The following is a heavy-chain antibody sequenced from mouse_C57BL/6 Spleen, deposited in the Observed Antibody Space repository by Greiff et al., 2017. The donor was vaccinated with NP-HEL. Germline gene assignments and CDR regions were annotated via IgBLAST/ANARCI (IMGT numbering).Heavy chain of an antibody. CDR2: INPNNGGT. D-gene: IGHD1-1*01. Sequence: EVQLQQSGPELVKPGASVKISCKASGYTFTDYYMNWVKQSHGKSLEWIGDINPNNGGTSYNQKFKGKATLTVDKSSSTAYMELRSLTSEDSAVYYCARSLITTVVASDYWGQGTLVTVSA. J-gene: IGHJ3*01. V-gene: IGHV1-26*01. CDR3: ARSLITTVVASDY. CDR1: GYTFTDYY.